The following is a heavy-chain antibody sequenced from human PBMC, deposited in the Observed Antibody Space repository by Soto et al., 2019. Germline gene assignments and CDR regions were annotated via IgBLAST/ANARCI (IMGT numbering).Heavy chain of an antibody. J-gene: IGHJ4*02. CDR3: ASFGYYYDSRRDY. CDR1: GGSFSGYY. D-gene: IGHD3-22*01. CDR2: INHSGST. Sequence: SETLSLTCAVYGGSFSGYYWSWIRQHPGKGLEWIGEINHSGSTNYNPSLKSRVTISVDTSKNQFSLKLSSVTAADTAVYYCASFGYYYDSRRDYWGQGTLVTVSS. V-gene: IGHV4-34*01.